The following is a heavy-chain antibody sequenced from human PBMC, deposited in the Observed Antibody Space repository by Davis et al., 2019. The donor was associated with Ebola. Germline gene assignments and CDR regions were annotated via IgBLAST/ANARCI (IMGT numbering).Heavy chain of an antibody. CDR2: IWYDESHK. V-gene: IGHV3-33*01. J-gene: IGHJ4*02. Sequence: GESLKISCAVSGFTFSSFGMHWVRQAPGKGLEWVAVIWYDESHKFYADSVKGRFTISRDSSENTVYLQMNSLRVEDTAVHYCARDPSSRCSGSTCPDPFDYWGQGTLVTVSS. CDR1: GFTFSSFG. D-gene: IGHD2-15*01. CDR3: ARDPSSRCSGSTCPDPFDY.